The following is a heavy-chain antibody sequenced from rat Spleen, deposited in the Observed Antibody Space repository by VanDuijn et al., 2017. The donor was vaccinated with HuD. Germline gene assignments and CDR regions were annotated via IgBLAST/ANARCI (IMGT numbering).Heavy chain of an antibody. D-gene: IGHD1-3*01. J-gene: IGHJ4*01. V-gene: IGHV3-3*01. CDR3: AKTTVAYYYIMDA. CDR2: INSAGST. Sequence: EVQLQESGPGLVKPSQSLSLTCSVTSYSITSSYGWNWIRKFPGNKLEWMGYINSAGSTNYNPSLKSRISITRDTSKNQFFLQVNSLTTDDTATYYCAKTTVAYYYIMDAWGQGASVTVSS. CDR1: SYSITSSYG.